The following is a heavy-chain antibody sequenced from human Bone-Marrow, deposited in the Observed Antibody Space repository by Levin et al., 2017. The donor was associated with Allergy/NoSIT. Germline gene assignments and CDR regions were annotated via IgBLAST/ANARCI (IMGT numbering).Heavy chain of an antibody. CDR2: VNPKSGGS. Sequence: ASVKVSCKTSGYTFTDYYIHWVRQAPGQGLEWMGRVNPKSGGSNYAQKFQGRVTLTRVTSISTAYMELTGLISDDPALYYCASVVPLTSSAVDHWGQGTLVTVSS. J-gene: IGHJ4*02. CDR1: GYTFTDYY. CDR3: ASVVPLTSSAVDH. V-gene: IGHV1-2*06. D-gene: IGHD2-15*01.